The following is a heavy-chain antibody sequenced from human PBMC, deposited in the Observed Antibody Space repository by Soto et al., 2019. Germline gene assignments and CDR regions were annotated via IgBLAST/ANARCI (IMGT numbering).Heavy chain of an antibody. Sequence: ASVKVSCKASGYTFTVYYMHWVRQAPGQGLEWMGWINPNSVGTNYAQNFQGRVTMTRDTSISTAYMELSRLRSDDTAVYYCARVAAAAGTNHFDYWGQGTLVTVSS. J-gene: IGHJ4*02. CDR1: GYTFTVYY. D-gene: IGHD6-13*01. V-gene: IGHV1-2*02. CDR3: ARVAAAAGTNHFDY. CDR2: INPNSVGT.